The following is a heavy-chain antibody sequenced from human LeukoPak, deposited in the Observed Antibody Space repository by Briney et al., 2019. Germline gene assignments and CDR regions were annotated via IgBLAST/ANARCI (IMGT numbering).Heavy chain of an antibody. D-gene: IGHD3-10*01. CDR2: IKQDGSEK. V-gene: IGHV3-7*01. J-gene: IGHJ4*02. CDR3: SREDYFGSGSPAY. Sequence: GGSLRLSCAASGFTFSTYWMSWVRQAPGKGLEWVANIKQDGSEKHYVDSVKGRFTISRDNTNNSLFLQMDSLRAEDTAFYYCSREDYFGSGSPAYWGQGTLVTVPS. CDR1: GFTFSTYW.